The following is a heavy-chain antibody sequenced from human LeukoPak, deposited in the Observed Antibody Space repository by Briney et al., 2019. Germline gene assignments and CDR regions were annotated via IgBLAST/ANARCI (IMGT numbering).Heavy chain of an antibody. Sequence: GGSLRLSCAAPGFTFSSYSMNWVRQAPGKGLEWVSYISSSSSTIYYADSVKGRFTISRDNAKNSLYLQMNSLRAEDTAVYYCARDPSYGAFDYWGQGTLVTVSS. CDR3: ARDPSYGAFDY. J-gene: IGHJ4*02. CDR2: ISSSSSTI. V-gene: IGHV3-48*01. CDR1: GFTFSSYS. D-gene: IGHD4-17*01.